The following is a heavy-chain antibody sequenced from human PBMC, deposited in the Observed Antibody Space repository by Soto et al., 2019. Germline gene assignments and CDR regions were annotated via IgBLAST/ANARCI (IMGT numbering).Heavy chain of an antibody. D-gene: IGHD3-10*01. J-gene: IGHJ6*02. CDR1: GFAFSNYW. V-gene: IGHV3-74*01. Sequence: EVPLVESGGGLVQPGGSLRLSCAASGFAFSNYWMHWVRQAPGKGLVWISRINSDGSSTSYADSVKGRFTISRDNAKNTLYLQMNSLRAEDTAVYYCARQCYYGSGSSYGMDVWGQGTTVTVSS. CDR2: INSDGSST. CDR3: ARQCYYGSGSSYGMDV.